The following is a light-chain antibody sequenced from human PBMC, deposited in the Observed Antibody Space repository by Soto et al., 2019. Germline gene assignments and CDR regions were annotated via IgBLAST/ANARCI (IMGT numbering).Light chain of an antibody. CDR3: QQYGSSPLYT. V-gene: IGKV3-20*01. Sequence: EIVLMQSPGTLSLSPGERATLSCRASQTLRRTYIAWYQQKPGQAPRVLIYGASKRATGIPDRFSGSGSGTDFSLTISRLEPEDFAVYYCQQYGSSPLYTFGQGTKLEIK. CDR1: QTLRRTY. J-gene: IGKJ2*01. CDR2: GAS.